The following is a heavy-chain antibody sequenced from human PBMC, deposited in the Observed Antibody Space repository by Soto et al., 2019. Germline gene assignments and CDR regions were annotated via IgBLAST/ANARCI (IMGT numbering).Heavy chain of an antibody. CDR1: GFTFSSYA. Sequence: GGSLRLSCAASGFTFSSYAMHWVRQAPGKGLEWVAVISYDGSNKYYADSVKGRFTISRDNSKNTLYLQMNSLRAEDTAVYYCARELAVRGVIPFDPWGKGTLVTVS. V-gene: IGHV3-30-3*01. D-gene: IGHD3-10*01. J-gene: IGHJ5*02. CDR2: ISYDGSNK. CDR3: ARELAVRGVIPFDP.